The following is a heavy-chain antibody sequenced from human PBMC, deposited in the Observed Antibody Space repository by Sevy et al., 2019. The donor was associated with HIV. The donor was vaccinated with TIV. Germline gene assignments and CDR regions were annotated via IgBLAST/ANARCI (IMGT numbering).Heavy chain of an antibody. CDR2: IKQDGSEK. D-gene: IGHD3-9*01. CDR3: AREAETNYDILTGYNDEDYFDY. Sequence: GESLKISCAASGFTFSSYWMSWVRQAPGKGLEWVANIKQDGSEKYYVDSVKGRFTISRDNAKNSLYLQMNSLRAEDTPVHDCAREAETNYDILTGYNDEDYFDYWGQGTLVTVSS. V-gene: IGHV3-7*01. J-gene: IGHJ4*02. CDR1: GFTFSSYW.